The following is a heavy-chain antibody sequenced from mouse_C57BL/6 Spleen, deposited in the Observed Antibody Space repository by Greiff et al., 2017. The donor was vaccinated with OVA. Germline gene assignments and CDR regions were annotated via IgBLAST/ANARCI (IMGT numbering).Heavy chain of an antibody. V-gene: IGHV7-1*01. CDR2: SRNKANDYTT. J-gene: IGHJ1*03. CDR1: GFTFSDFY. Sequence: EVMLVESGGGLVQSGRSLRLSCATSGFTFSDFYMEWVRQAPGKGLEWIAASRNKANDYTTEYSASVKGRFIVSRDTSQSILYLQMNALRAEDTAIYYCARDDYYWYFDVWGTGTTVTVSS. CDR3: ARDDYYWYFDV.